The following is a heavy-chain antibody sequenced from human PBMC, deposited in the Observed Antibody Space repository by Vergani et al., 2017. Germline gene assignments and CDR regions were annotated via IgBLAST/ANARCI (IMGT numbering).Heavy chain of an antibody. V-gene: IGHV5-51*01. CDR1: GYSFTSYW. CDR3: ARRGRDGYNVSGGDDY. J-gene: IGHJ4*02. Sequence: EVQLVQSGAEVKKPGESLKISCKGSGYSFTSYWIGWVRQMPGKGLGWMGIIYPGDSDTRYSPSFQGQVTITADKSISTAYLQWSSLKASDTAMYYCARRGRDGYNVSGGDDYWGRGTLVTVSS. CDR2: IYPGDSDT. D-gene: IGHD5-24*01.